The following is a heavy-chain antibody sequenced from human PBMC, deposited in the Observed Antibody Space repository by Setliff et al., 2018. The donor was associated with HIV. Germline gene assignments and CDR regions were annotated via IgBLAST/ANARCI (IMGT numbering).Heavy chain of an antibody. CDR2: ISHSGST. V-gene: IGHV4-34*01. CDR1: NGSVSGYY. J-gene: IGHJ4*02. CDR3: ALLAVPFIEGTISPL. D-gene: IGHD3-10*01. Sequence: SETLSLTCAVYNGSVSGYYWSWIRQPPGKGLEWIGEISHSGSTTYNPSLKSRVTMSVDTSKNRFSLKLNTVTAADTAMYYCALLAVPFIEGTISPLWCQGSLVTVSS.